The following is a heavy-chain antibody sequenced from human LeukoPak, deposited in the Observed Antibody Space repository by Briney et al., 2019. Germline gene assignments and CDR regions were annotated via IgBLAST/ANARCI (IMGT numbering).Heavy chain of an antibody. CDR1: GFTFSSYG. CDR2: ISYDGSNE. Sequence: GGSLRLSCAASGFTFSSYGIHWVRQAPGKGLEWVALISYDGSNEYYADSVKGRFTISRDNSKNTLYMQMNSLRAEDTAVYYCAKDQYYYDSSGKYYFDYWGQGTLVTVSS. J-gene: IGHJ4*02. V-gene: IGHV3-30*18. CDR3: AKDQYYYDSSGKYYFDY. D-gene: IGHD3-22*01.